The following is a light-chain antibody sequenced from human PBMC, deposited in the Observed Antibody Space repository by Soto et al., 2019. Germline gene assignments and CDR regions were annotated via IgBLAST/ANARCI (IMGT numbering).Light chain of an antibody. V-gene: IGLV1-44*01. J-gene: IGLJ2*01. CDR3: AAWDDSLNGQEV. CDR1: SSNIGSNT. CDR2: SNN. Sequence: QSVLTQPPSASGTPGQRVTISCSGSSSNIGSNTVNWYQQLPGTAPKLLIYSNNQRPSGVPDRFSGSKSSTSASLAISGLQSEDEADYYCAAWDDSLNGQEVFGGGTKLTVL.